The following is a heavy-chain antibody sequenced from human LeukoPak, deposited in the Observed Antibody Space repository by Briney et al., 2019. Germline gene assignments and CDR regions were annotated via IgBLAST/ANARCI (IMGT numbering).Heavy chain of an antibody. J-gene: IGHJ6*03. CDR1: GGSFSGYC. V-gene: IGHV4-34*01. CDR2: INHSGST. Sequence: SETLSLTCAVYGGSFSGYCWSWIRQPPGRGLEWMGEINHSGSTNFNPSLKSRVTISVDTSKSQFSLKLTSVTAADTAVYYCARREYHLLYYYYYMDVWGKGTTVTVSS. D-gene: IGHD2-2*01. CDR3: ARREYHLLYYYYYMDV.